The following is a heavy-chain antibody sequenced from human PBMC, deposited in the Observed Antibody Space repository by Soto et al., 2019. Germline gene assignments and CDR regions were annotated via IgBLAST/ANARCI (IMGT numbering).Heavy chain of an antibody. CDR2: IYPGDSDT. Sequence: GESLKISCKCSGYSFTSYWIGWVRQMPGKGLEWMGIIYPGDSDTRYSPSFQGQVTISADKSISTAYLQWSSLKASDTAMYYCARSKAAAGFSYSDAFDIWGQGTMVTVSS. V-gene: IGHV5-51*01. CDR1: GYSFTSYW. J-gene: IGHJ3*02. CDR3: ARSKAAAGFSYSDAFDI. D-gene: IGHD6-13*01.